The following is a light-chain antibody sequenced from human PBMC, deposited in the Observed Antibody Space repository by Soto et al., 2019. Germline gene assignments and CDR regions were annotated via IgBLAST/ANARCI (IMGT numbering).Light chain of an antibody. CDR2: GAS. V-gene: IGKV3-20*01. Sequence: EILLTQSPGTLCLSPGARPTPSLRASQSVSSSYLAWYQQKPGQAPRLLIYGASSRATGIPDRFSGSGSGTDFTLTISRLEPEDFAVYYCQQYGSSPWTFGPGTKVDIK. CDR1: QSVSSSY. CDR3: QQYGSSPWT. J-gene: IGKJ1*01.